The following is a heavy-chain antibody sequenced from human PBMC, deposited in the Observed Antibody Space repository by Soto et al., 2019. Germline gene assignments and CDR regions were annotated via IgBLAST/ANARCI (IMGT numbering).Heavy chain of an antibody. CDR1: GFTFSDYY. D-gene: IGHD4-17*01. Sequence: QVQLVESGGGLVEPGGSLRLSCVASGFTFSDYYMSWIRQAPGKGLEYVSYISNSGTTRYYADSGTGRFTISRDNANNSLVLQLNSLRVEDTAMYYCARAREPYFSLRPVDYWGQGTLVTVSS. J-gene: IGHJ4*02. CDR2: ISNSGTTR. CDR3: ARAREPYFSLRPVDY. V-gene: IGHV3-11*01.